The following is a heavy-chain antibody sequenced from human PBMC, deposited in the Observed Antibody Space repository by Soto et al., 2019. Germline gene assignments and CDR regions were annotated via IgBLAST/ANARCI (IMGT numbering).Heavy chain of an antibody. CDR2: IYFNGNT. CDR3: ASVTFGGVVLAH. CDR1: AASFSKYY. Sequence: NPSETLSLTCTVSAASFSKYYWSWIRQPPGKGLEWIGYIYFNGNTNYNPSLKRRVTISIDTSKKRISLNLTSVTDADTAVYYCASVTFGGVVLAHWGQGTLVTVSS. V-gene: IGHV4-59*01. D-gene: IGHD3-16*01. J-gene: IGHJ4*02.